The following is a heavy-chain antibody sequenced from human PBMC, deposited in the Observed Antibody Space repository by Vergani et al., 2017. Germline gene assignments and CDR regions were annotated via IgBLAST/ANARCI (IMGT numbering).Heavy chain of an antibody. CDR1: GYTFTGYY. J-gene: IGHJ4*02. D-gene: IGHD2-15*01. CDR3: ARDLSPIVVVVAAMGRY. CDR2: INPNSGGT. V-gene: IGHV1-2*02. Sequence: QVQLVQSGAEVKKPGASVKVSCKASGYTFTGYYMHWVRQAPGQGLEWMGWINPNSGGTNYAQKFQGRVTMTRDTSISTAYMELSRLRSDDTAVYYCARDLSPIVVVVAAMGRYWGQGTLVTVSS.